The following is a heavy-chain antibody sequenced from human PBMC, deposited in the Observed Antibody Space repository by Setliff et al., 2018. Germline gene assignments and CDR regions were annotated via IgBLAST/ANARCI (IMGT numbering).Heavy chain of an antibody. CDR1: GYSFITYW. CDR2: IYPRDSDT. CDR3: ARLPPLHTPMALTFDY. D-gene: IGHD5-18*01. Sequence: PGESLKISCTGSGYSFITYWIGWVRQMPGKGLEWMGIIYPRDSDTRYSPSFQGQVTISADKSISTAYLQWRSLKASDTAMYYCARLPPLHTPMALTFDYWGQGILVTVSS. J-gene: IGHJ4*02. V-gene: IGHV5-51*01.